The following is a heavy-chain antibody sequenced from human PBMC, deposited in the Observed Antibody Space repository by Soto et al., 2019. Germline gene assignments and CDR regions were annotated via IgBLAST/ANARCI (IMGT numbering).Heavy chain of an antibody. CDR2: INHSGST. V-gene: IGHV4-34*01. CDR3: ARRWRYYYGMDV. D-gene: IGHD1-1*01. Sequence: SETLSLTCAVYGGSFSGYYWSWIRQPPGKGLEWIGEINHSGSTNYNPSLKSRVTISVDTSKNQFSLKLSSVTAADTAVYYCARRWRYYYGMDVWGQGTTVTVSS. CDR1: GGSFSGYY. J-gene: IGHJ6*02.